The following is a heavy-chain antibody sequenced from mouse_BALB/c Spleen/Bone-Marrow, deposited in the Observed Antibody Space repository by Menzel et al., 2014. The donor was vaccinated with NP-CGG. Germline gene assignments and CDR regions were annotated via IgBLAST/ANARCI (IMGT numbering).Heavy chain of an antibody. V-gene: IGHV2-2*02. CDR3: ARNYDYDFDY. CDR1: GFSLTSYG. D-gene: IGHD2-4*01. Sequence: QVQLQQSGPGLVQPSQSLSITCTVSGFSLTSYGVHWVRQSPGKGLEWLGVIWSGGSTDCNAAFISRLSISKDNSKSQVFFKMNSLQANDTAIYYCARNYDYDFDYWGQGTTLTVSS. J-gene: IGHJ2*01. CDR2: IWSGGST.